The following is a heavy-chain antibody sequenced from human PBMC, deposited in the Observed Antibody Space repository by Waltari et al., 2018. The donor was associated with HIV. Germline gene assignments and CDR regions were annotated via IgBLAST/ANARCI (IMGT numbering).Heavy chain of an antibody. CDR3: ARVGGDGYNTYYFDY. CDR2: IIPILGIA. Sequence: QVQLVQSGAEVKKPGSSVKVSCKASGGTFSSYAISWVRQAPGQGLEWMGRIIPILGIANYAQKFQGRVTITADKSTSTAYMELSSLRSEDTAVYYCARVGGDGYNTYYFDYWGQGTLVTVSS. J-gene: IGHJ4*02. V-gene: IGHV1-69*04. D-gene: IGHD2-21*01. CDR1: GGTFSSYA.